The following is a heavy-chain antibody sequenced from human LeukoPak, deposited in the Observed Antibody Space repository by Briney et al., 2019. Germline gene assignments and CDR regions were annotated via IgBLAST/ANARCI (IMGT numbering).Heavy chain of an antibody. CDR1: GVTFSSYS. V-gene: IGHV3-21*01. CDR2: ISSSSSYI. J-gene: IGHJ4*02. Sequence: GGALRLSCAASGVTFSSYSMNWLRQAPGKGLEWVSSISSSSSYIYYADSVKARFTISRANAKTSLYLQLNSLRAEDTAVYYCARAPRGPTGYNTSGRDSFDYWGQGTLVTVSS. CDR3: ARAPRGPTGYNTSGRDSFDY. D-gene: IGHD2-8*01.